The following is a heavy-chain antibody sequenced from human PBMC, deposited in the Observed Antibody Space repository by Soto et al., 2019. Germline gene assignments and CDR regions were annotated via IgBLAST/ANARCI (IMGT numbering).Heavy chain of an antibody. CDR1: GYSFTSYW. CDR3: ARLGIFGGNQGPYYYYGMDV. V-gene: IGHV5-10-1*01. D-gene: IGHD3-3*01. Sequence: GESLKISCKGSGYSFTSYWISWVRQMPGKGLEWMGRIDPSDSYTNYSPSFQGHVTISADKSISTAYLQWSSLKASDTAMYYCARLGIFGGNQGPYYYYGMDVWGQGTTVTVSS. J-gene: IGHJ6*02. CDR2: IDPSDSYT.